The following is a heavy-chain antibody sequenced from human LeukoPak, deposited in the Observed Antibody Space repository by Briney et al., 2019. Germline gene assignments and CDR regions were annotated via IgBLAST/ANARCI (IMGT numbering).Heavy chain of an antibody. CDR1: GGSISSHY. J-gene: IGHJ4*02. CDR2: ISYTGST. D-gene: IGHD3-22*01. Sequence: PSETLSLTCTVSGGSISSHYWSWIRQPPGKGLESIGYISYTGSTNYNPSLKSRVTISVDTSKNQFPLKLNSVTATDTAVYYCARLGSDSLGYKYYFDNWGQGTLVTVSS. CDR3: ARLGSDSLGYKYYFDN. V-gene: IGHV4-59*08.